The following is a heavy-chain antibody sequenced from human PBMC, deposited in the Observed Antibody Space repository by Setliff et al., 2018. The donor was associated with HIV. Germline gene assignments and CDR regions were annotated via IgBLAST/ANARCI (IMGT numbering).Heavy chain of an antibody. V-gene: IGHV4-4*07. CDR2: IYSTGDT. Sequence: SETLSLTCSVSGGSISNFYWSWIRQPPGKGLEWVGHIYSTGDTNYNPSLNSRVTLSADTSKNQLSLSLTSVTAADTAVYYCARDWVTRSNYYGSGSPWYFDFWGRGILVTVSS. J-gene: IGHJ2*01. CDR1: GGSISNFY. CDR3: ARDWVTRSNYYGSGSPWYFDF. D-gene: IGHD3-10*01.